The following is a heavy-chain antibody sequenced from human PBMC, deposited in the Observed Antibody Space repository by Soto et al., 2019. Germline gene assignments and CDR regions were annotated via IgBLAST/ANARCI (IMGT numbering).Heavy chain of an antibody. CDR3: ANPPSYYDSSGYYGYYYYGMDV. J-gene: IGHJ6*02. Sequence: GSLRLSCAASGFTFSNYGMNWVRQAPGKGLEWVSAISASAGSTYYADSVKGRFAISRDNSKNTMYLQMDSLRAEDTAVYYCANPPSYYDSSGYYGYYYYGMDVWGQGTTVTVSS. V-gene: IGHV3-23*01. D-gene: IGHD3-22*01. CDR1: GFTFSNYG. CDR2: ISASAGST.